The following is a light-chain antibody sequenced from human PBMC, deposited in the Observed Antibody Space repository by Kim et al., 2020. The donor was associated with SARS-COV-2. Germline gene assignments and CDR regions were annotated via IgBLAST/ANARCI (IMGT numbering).Light chain of an antibody. CDR3: QQSFSDPRT. CDR1: QDINRY. Sequence: DIQMTQSPSSLSASVGDRVTITCRASQDINRYLNWYQQKPGKAPKLLIYTASSLQSGVPSRFTGSGSETDFTLTISSLQPEDFATYYCQQSFSDPRTFGQGTKVYIK. J-gene: IGKJ1*01. V-gene: IGKV1-39*01. CDR2: TAS.